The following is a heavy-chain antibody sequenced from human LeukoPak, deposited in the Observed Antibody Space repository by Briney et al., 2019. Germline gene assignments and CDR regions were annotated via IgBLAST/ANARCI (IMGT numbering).Heavy chain of an antibody. CDR2: ISGSGGNT. Sequence: GGSLRLSCAASGFTFSSYAMSWVRQAPGKGLDWVSAISGSGGNTYYADSVKGRFTISRDNSKNTLYLQMNSLRAEDSAVYYCAKDQYGGNPQYYFDYWGQGTLVTVSS. D-gene: IGHD4-23*01. V-gene: IGHV3-23*01. CDR1: GFTFSSYA. CDR3: AKDQYGGNPQYYFDY. J-gene: IGHJ4*02.